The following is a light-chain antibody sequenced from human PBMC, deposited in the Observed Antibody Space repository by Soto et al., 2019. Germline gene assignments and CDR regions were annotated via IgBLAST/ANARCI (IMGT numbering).Light chain of an antibody. CDR3: TLYTSENAYV. Sequence: QSALTQPPSVSGSPGQSVTISCTGTSTDFGSYNRVSWYQLPPGTAPKLMIYEVSKRPSGVPHRFSGYKSGNTASLTISGRQAADEADYYCTLYTSENAYVFGTGTKLTVL. CDR2: EVS. J-gene: IGLJ1*01. V-gene: IGLV2-18*01. CDR1: STDFGSYNR.